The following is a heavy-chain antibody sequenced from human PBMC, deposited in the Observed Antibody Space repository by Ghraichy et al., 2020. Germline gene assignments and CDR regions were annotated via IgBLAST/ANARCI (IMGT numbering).Heavy chain of an antibody. Sequence: GGSLRLSCAAAGFTFNNYAMTWVRQAPGKGLEWVSCISVSGDRTFYADSVKGRFTISRDNSKKMVNLQMNSLRVDDTAVYYCANGRFLAGHYYSMDLWGQGPPVTVSS. CDR2: ISVSGDRT. CDR3: ANGRFLAGHYYSMDL. D-gene: IGHD3-3*01. V-gene: IGHV3-23*01. J-gene: IGHJ6*02. CDR1: GFTFNNYA.